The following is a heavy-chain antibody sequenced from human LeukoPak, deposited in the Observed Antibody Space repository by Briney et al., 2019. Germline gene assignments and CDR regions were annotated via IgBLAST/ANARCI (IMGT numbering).Heavy chain of an antibody. V-gene: IGHV4-59*12. CDR1: GGSISSYY. CDR3: ARVRGAKWLRLDFRSLLRNYFDY. D-gene: IGHD5-12*01. Sequence: SETLSLTCTVSGGSISSYYWSWIRQPPGKGLEWIGYIYYSGSTNYNPSLKSRVTISVDTSKNQFSLKLSSVTAADTAVYYCARVRGAKWLRLDFRSLLRNYFDYWGQGTLVTVSS. J-gene: IGHJ4*02. CDR2: IYYSGST.